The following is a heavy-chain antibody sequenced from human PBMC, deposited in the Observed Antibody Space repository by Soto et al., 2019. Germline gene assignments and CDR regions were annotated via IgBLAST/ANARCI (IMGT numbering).Heavy chain of an antibody. Sequence: GESLKISCKGSGYSVTSFWIGWVRHMPGNGLGWGGVICPGDSETRYSPSFQGQVTISADKSISTAYLQWSSLKASDTAMYYCASVHPYYHYMEVWGKGTTVTVSS. J-gene: IGHJ6*03. CDR1: GYSVTSFW. V-gene: IGHV5-51*01. CDR3: ASVHPYYHYMEV. CDR2: ICPGDSET.